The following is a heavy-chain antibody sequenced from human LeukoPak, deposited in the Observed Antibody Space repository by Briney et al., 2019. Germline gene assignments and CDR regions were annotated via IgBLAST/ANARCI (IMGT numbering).Heavy chain of an antibody. J-gene: IGHJ4*02. D-gene: IGHD3-10*01. Sequence: PWETLSLTCTVSGYSISSGYYWGWIRQPPGKGLEWIGSIYHSGSTYYNPSLKSRVTISVDTSKNQFSLKLSSVTAADTAVYYCAGYYYGSGSYLYWGQGTLVTVSP. CDR2: IYHSGST. CDR3: AGYYYGSGSYLY. V-gene: IGHV4-38-2*02. CDR1: GYSISSGYY.